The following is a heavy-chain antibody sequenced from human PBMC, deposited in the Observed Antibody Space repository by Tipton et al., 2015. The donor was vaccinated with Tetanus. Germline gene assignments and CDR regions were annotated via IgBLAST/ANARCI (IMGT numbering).Heavy chain of an antibody. CDR3: ARGNRGSSWYL. V-gene: IGHV1-8*01. Sequence: GPEVKKPGASVRVSCKASAYAFTSYDLNWVRQAAGQGLEWMGWINPNTGHAGYAQKFQGRVTMTRNINITTAYLDLRTLRSDDTAVYYCARGNRGSSWYLWGQGTLVTVSS. D-gene: IGHD6-13*01. CDR1: AYAFTSYD. CDR2: INPNTGHA. J-gene: IGHJ4*02.